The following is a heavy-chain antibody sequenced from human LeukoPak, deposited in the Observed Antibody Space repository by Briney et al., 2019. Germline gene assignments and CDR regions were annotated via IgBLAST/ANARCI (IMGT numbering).Heavy chain of an antibody. J-gene: IGHJ4*02. CDR2: INSDGGRT. V-gene: IGHV3-74*01. CDR1: GFTFGGYL. CDR3: ARVGAIVARLPHYDY. Sequence: PGGSLRLSCAASGFTFGGYLMHWVRQAPGKGLVWVSRINSDGGRTIYADSVKGRFTVSRDNAKNTLYLQMNSLRAEDTSVYYCARVGAIVARLPHYDYWGQGTLVTVSS. D-gene: IGHD5-12*01.